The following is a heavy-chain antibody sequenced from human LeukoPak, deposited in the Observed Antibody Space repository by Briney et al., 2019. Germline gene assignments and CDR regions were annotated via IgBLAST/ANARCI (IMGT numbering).Heavy chain of an antibody. D-gene: IGHD4-23*01. CDR2: IIPIFGTA. Sequence: ASVKVSCMVSGYTLTELSMHWVRQAPGQGLEWMGGIIPIFGTANYAQKFQGRVTITADESTSTAYMELSSLRSEDTAVYYCARGGGTHDYGGNRDAFDIWGQGTMVTVSS. CDR3: ARGGGTHDYGGNRDAFDI. V-gene: IGHV1-69*13. CDR1: GYTLTELS. J-gene: IGHJ3*02.